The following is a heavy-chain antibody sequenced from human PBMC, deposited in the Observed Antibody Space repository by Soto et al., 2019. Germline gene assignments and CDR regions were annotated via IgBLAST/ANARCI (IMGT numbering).Heavy chain of an antibody. CDR2: IYYSGSS. CDR3: AKHNTGITVAGYVSFDR. CDR1: GASISSTNYY. V-gene: IGHV4-39*01. Sequence: QLQLQESGPGLVKPSETLSLTCTVSGASISSTNYYWDWLRQSPGEGLEWIGGIYYSGSSYYSPSFKSRVTISVDTSKNQFSQRLTSVTAADTALYYCAKHNTGITVAGYVSFDRWGQGTLVTVSS. D-gene: IGHD6-19*01. J-gene: IGHJ4*02.